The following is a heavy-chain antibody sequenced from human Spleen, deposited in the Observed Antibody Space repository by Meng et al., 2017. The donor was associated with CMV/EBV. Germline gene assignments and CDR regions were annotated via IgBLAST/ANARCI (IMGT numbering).Heavy chain of an antibody. CDR2: LFPHTGAT. D-gene: IGHD3-16*01. V-gene: IGHV1-2*02. CDR3: ARVGGGPGGIDY. J-gene: IGHJ4*02. CDR1: GYTFAGYY. Sequence: ASVKVSCKASGYTFAGYYIHWLRQAPGQRLEWMGWLFPHTGATGYAENFQGRVTMTRDTSVSTAYMEVSRVGFDDTAVYYCARVGGGPGGIDYWGQGTLVTVSS.